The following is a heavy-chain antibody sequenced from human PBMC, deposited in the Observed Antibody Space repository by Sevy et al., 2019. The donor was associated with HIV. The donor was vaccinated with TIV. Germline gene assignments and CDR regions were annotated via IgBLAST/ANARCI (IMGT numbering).Heavy chain of an antibody. CDR3: AKDCGGSSVPDDAFHI. D-gene: IGHD2-15*01. Sequence: GGSLRLSCAASGFTFSSYAMSWVRQAPGKGLEWVSAMSGSGGSTYYANSVKGRFTISRGNSKNKLYLQMNSLRAEDTAVYYFAKDCGGSSVPDDAFHIWGQGTMVTVSS. J-gene: IGHJ3*02. CDR2: MSGSGGST. V-gene: IGHV3-23*01. CDR1: GFTFSSYA.